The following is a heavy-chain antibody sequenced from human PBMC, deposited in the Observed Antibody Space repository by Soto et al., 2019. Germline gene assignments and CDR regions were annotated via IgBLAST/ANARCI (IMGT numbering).Heavy chain of an antibody. Sequence: SGPTLVNPTQTLTLTCTFSGFSLNTTGVGVGWIRQPPGKALEWLALIYWNDDKRYSPFLKSRLTITKDTSKNQVVLTMTNMDPVEPAKYYCAHSGGSYGSGTYYKNYFYYAIDVWGQGTTVTVYS. V-gene: IGHV2-5*01. CDR3: AHSGGSYGSGTYYKNYFYYAIDV. CDR1: GFSLNTTGVG. D-gene: IGHD3-10*01. J-gene: IGHJ6*02. CDR2: IYWNDDK.